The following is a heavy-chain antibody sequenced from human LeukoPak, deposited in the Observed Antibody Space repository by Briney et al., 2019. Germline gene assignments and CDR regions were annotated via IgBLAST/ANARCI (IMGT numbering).Heavy chain of an antibody. CDR2: IIPIFGTA. CDR3: ARDPPTYDSSGYFSHYYGMDV. Sequence: SVKVSCKASGGTFSSYAISWVRQVPGQGLEWMGGIIPIFGTANYAQKFQGRVTITADESTSTAYMELSSLRSEDTAVYYCARDPPTYDSSGYFSHYYGMDVWGQGTTVTVSS. D-gene: IGHD3-22*01. J-gene: IGHJ6*02. V-gene: IGHV1-69*13. CDR1: GGTFSSYA.